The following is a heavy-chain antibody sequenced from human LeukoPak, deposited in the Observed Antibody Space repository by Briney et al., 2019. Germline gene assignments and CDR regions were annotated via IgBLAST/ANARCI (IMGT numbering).Heavy chain of an antibody. CDR3: ARDGSPAYNWYFDL. CDR1: GFTFSTYS. D-gene: IGHD2-15*01. J-gene: IGHJ2*01. V-gene: IGHV3-21*01. Sequence: GGSLRLSCAASGFTFSTYSMNWVRQAPGKGLEWVSSIGSSRSYIYYADSVKGRFTISRDNAKNSLYLRMNSLRAEDTAVYYCARDGSPAYNWYFDLWGRGTLVTVSS. CDR2: IGSSRSYI.